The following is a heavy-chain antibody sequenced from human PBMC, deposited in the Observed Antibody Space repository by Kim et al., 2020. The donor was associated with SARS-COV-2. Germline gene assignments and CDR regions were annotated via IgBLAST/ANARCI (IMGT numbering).Heavy chain of an antibody. CDR1: GFAFSPYW. CDR2: IDTDGSIT. D-gene: IGHD3-16*01. Sequence: GGSLRLSCAASGFAFSPYWMHWVRQVPGQGLMWVSQIDTDGSITTYAEAVLGRFSISRDNAKNNLYQQMNSLRVEDTAIYYCIRDNIQPGDLWGQGVMVTVSS. V-gene: IGHV3-74*01. CDR3: IRDNIQPGDL. J-gene: IGHJ4*02.